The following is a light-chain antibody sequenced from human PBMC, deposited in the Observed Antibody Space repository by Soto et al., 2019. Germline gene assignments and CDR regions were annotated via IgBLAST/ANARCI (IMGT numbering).Light chain of an antibody. CDR3: SSFTTSSTGV. CDR2: EVS. Sequence: QSALTQPASVSGSPGQSITISCTGTSSDVGTYNYVSWYQQYPGKAPKFMISEVSNRPSGVSNRFSGSKSGNTASLTISGLQPEDEADYYCSSFTTSSTGVFGGGTKLTVL. CDR1: SSDVGTYNY. J-gene: IGLJ3*02. V-gene: IGLV2-14*01.